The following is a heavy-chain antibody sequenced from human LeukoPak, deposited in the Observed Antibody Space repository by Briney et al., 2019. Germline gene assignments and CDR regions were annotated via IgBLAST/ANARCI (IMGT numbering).Heavy chain of an antibody. Sequence: GGSVRLSCAASGLPLNDYWMSWVRQAAGKGLDGVANINRDGSEKYYVDSVKGRFTISRDNAKNSMYLQMNSLRAEDTAPYSCARLLVGGTNWFDPWGQGTLVTVSS. CDR3: ARLLVGGTNWFDP. D-gene: IGHD3-16*01. CDR1: GLPLNDYW. V-gene: IGHV3-7*02. CDR2: INRDGSEK. J-gene: IGHJ5*02.